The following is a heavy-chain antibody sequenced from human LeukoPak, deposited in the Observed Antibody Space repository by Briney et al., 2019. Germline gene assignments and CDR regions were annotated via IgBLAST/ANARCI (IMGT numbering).Heavy chain of an antibody. Sequence: GESLTLSCKGSGYSFTTHWIGWVRQLPGKGLEWMGLIFPGDSETIYSPSFQGQVTISADKSINTAYLRWSSLKASDTAMYYCATSESQTRFDYWGQGTLVTVSS. J-gene: IGHJ4*02. V-gene: IGHV5-51*01. CDR1: GYSFTTHW. D-gene: IGHD1/OR15-1a*01. CDR2: IFPGDSET. CDR3: ATSESQTRFDY.